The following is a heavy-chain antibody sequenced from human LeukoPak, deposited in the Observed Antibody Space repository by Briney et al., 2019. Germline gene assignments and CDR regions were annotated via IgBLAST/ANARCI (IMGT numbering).Heavy chain of an antibody. CDR2: IYYSGST. V-gene: IGHV4-39*07. CDR1: GGSISSSSYY. Sequence: KPSETLSLTCTVSGGSISSSSYYWGWIRQPPGKGLEWIGSIYYSGSTYYNPSLKSRVTISVDTSKNQFSLKLSSVTAADTAVYYCARVQLRYFDILWGQGTLVTVSS. D-gene: IGHD3-9*01. CDR3: ARVQLRYFDIL. J-gene: IGHJ4*02.